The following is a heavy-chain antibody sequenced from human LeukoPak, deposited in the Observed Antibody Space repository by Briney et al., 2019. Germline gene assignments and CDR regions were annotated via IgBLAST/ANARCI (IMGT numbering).Heavy chain of an antibody. CDR3: AKQGAVRQDYYMDV. V-gene: IGHV1-69*06. CDR2: IIPIFGTP. CDR1: GGSFSSYA. J-gene: IGHJ6*03. Sequence: SVKVSRKASGGSFSSYAITWVRQAPGQGLEWMGRIIPIFGTPTYAQKFQGRVTITADMGSSTAYLELTSLTSEDTARYFCAKQGAVRQDYYMDVWGSGTTVTVSS. D-gene: IGHD3-16*01.